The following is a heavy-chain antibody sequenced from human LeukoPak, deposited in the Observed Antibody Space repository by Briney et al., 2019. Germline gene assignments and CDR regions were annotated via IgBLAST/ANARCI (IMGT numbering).Heavy chain of an antibody. CDR2: IYYSGST. CDR1: GGSISSYY. V-gene: IGHV4-59*01. D-gene: IGHD3-9*01. CDR3: ARVRYDILTGYKYYFDY. Sequence: PSETLSLTCTVSGGSISSYYWSWIRQPPGKGLEWIGYIYYSGSTNYNPSLKSRVTISVDTSKNQFSLKLSSVTAADTAVHYCARVRYDILTGYKYYFDYWGQGTLVTVSS. J-gene: IGHJ4*02.